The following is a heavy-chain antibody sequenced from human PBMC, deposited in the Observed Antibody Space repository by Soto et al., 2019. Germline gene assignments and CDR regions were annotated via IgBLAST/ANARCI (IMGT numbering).Heavy chain of an antibody. V-gene: IGHV3-48*03. J-gene: IGHJ4*02. D-gene: IGHD4-17*01. CDR1: GFTFSSYE. CDR3: ARYHDYGAPFDY. Sequence: GGSLRLSCAASGFTFSSYEMNWVRQAPGKGLEWVSYISSSGSTIYYADSVKGRFTISRDNAKNSLYLQMNSLRAEDTAVYYCARYHDYGAPFDYWGQGTLVTVSS. CDR2: ISSSGSTI.